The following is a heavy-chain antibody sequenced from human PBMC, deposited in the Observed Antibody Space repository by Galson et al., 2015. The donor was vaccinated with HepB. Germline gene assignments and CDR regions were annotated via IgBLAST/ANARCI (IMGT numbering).Heavy chain of an antibody. V-gene: IGHV3-7*01. J-gene: IGHJ4*02. CDR1: GFTHNTFR. CDR2: IKQDGSET. Sequence: SLRLSCAASGFTHNTFRMSWVRQAPGQGLEWVANIKQDGSETYYGDSVKGRFTISRDNAKNSLYLQMNSLRVDDTAVYYCARDIGQSYDTYYPFDHWGQGARVTVSS. D-gene: IGHD3-10*01. CDR3: ARDIGQSYDTYYPFDH.